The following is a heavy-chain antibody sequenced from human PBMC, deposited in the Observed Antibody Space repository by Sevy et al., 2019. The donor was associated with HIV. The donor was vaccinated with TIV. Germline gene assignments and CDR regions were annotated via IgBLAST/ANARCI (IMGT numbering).Heavy chain of an antibody. CDR1: GFTFSDYG. V-gene: IGHV3-30*18. CDR2: ISYDGSKK. Sequence: GGSLRLSCAASGFTFSDYGMHWVRQAPGKGLEWVTFISYDGSKKYYADSVKGRFTMSRDNSKNTLYLQMNSLRSEDTALYYCAKDRGYGDYVEDFDYWGQGTQVTVSS. CDR3: AKDRGYGDYVEDFDY. D-gene: IGHD4-17*01. J-gene: IGHJ4*02.